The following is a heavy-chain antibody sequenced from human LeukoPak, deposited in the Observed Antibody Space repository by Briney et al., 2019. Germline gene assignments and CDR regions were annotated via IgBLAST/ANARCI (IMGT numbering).Heavy chain of an antibody. CDR1: GYTFTSYA. CDR2: INTNTGNP. CDR3: ARDPRLTRYCSGGSCYGWFDP. V-gene: IGHV7-4-1*02. Sequence: ASVKVSCKASGYTFTSYAMNWVRQAPGQGLEWMGWINTNTGNPTYAQGFTGRFVFSLDTSVSTAYLQISSLKAEDTAVYYCARDPRLTRYCSGGSCYGWFDPWGQGTLVTVSS. J-gene: IGHJ5*02. D-gene: IGHD2-15*01.